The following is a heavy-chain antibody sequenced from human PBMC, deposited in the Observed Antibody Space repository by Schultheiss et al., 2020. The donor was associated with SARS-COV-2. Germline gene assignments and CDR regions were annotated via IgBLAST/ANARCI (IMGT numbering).Heavy chain of an antibody. V-gene: IGHV4-59*01. J-gene: IGHJ4*02. D-gene: IGHD1-7*01. CDR2: IYYTGST. CDR1: GGSIRSYY. Sequence: SETLSLTCTVSGGSIRSYYWSWIRQPPGKGLEWIGYIYYTGSTNYNPSLMSRVTISVDTSKNQFSLKLSSVTAADTAVYYCARSNYCTWCGFDYWGQGALVTVSS. CDR3: ARSNYCTWCGFDY.